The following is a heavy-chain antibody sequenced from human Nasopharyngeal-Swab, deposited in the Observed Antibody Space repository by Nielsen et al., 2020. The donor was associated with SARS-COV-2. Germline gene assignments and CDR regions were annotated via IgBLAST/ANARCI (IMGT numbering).Heavy chain of an antibody. V-gene: IGHV4-39*01. CDR1: GGSISSSSYY. CDR2: ICYSGST. D-gene: IGHD3-10*01. Sequence: SETLSLTCTGSGGSISSSSYYWGWIRQPPGKGLEWIGSICYSGSTYYNPSLKSRVTISVDPSKNQFSLKLSSVTAADTAVYYCARTPSAYYYGSGPYYFDYWGQGTLVTVSS. J-gene: IGHJ4*02. CDR3: ARTPSAYYYGSGPYYFDY.